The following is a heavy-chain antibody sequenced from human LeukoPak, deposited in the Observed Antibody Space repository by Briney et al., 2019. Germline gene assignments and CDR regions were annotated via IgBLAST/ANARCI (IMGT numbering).Heavy chain of an antibody. V-gene: IGHV3-15*01. Sequence: GGSLRLSCAASGFTFSNAWMSWVRQAPGKGLEWVGRIKSKTDGGTTDYAAPVKGGFTISRDDSKNTLYLQMNSLKTEDTAVYYCTTDPTSPPETGYYYYYMDVWGKGTTVTISS. CDR1: GFTFSNAW. CDR2: IKSKTDGGTT. CDR3: TTDPTSPPETGYYYYYMDV. J-gene: IGHJ6*03. D-gene: IGHD1-14*01.